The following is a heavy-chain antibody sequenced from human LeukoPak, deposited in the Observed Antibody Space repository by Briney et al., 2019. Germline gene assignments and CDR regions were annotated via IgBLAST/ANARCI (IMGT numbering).Heavy chain of an antibody. J-gene: IGHJ3*02. CDR3: ARGGVGATKGHAFDI. CDR1: DYSVNSIHC. Sequence: SETLSLTCTVSDYSVNSIHCCGWIRQPPGKGLEWIGTICRSGSTYYNPSLKSRVTISLDTSKNQFSLRLSSVTAADTAVYYCARGGVGATKGHAFDIWGQGTMVTVSS. V-gene: IGHV4-38-2*02. CDR2: ICRSGST. D-gene: IGHD1-26*01.